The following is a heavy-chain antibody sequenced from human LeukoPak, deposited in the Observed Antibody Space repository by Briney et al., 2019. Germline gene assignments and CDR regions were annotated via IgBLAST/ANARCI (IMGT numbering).Heavy chain of an antibody. CDR1: GFTFSSYS. Sequence: QPGGSLRLSCAASGFTFSSYSMNWVRQAPGKGLEWVSAISGSGGSTYYADSVKGRFTISRDNSKNTLYLQMNSLRAEDTAVYYCAKTVFWSGYYFDYWGQGTLVTVSS. D-gene: IGHD3-3*01. J-gene: IGHJ4*02. CDR3: AKTVFWSGYYFDY. V-gene: IGHV3-23*01. CDR2: ISGSGGST.